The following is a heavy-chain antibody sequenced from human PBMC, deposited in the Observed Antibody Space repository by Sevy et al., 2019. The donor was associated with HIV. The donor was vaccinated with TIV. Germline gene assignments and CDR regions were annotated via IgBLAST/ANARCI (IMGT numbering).Heavy chain of an antibody. Sequence: SETLSLTCTVSGGSISSYYWSWIRQPPGKGLEWIGYIYYSGSTNYNPSLKSRVTISVDTSKNQFSLKLSSVTAADTAVYYCESHYYDSSGYGAFDIWGQGTMVTVSS. CDR2: IYYSGST. V-gene: IGHV4-59*01. D-gene: IGHD3-22*01. CDR3: ESHYYDSSGYGAFDI. CDR1: GGSISSYY. J-gene: IGHJ3*02.